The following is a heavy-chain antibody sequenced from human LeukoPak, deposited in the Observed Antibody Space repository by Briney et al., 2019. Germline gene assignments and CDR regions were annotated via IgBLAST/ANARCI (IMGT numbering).Heavy chain of an antibody. Sequence: GGSLRLSCAVSGFNLRDHWMDWVRQAPGKGLQWVGHIKNDGSETYYLDSLKGRFSISRDNTNNALYLQMNSLRVEDTAVYYCVKNDGWFHLAQWGQGTLVTVSS. CDR2: IKNDGSET. J-gene: IGHJ4*02. V-gene: IGHV3-7*03. D-gene: IGHD6-19*01. CDR1: GFNLRDHW. CDR3: VKNDGWFHLAQ.